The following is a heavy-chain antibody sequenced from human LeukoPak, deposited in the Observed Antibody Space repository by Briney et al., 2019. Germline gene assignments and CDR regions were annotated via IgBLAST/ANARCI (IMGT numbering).Heavy chain of an antibody. J-gene: IGHJ4*02. CDR2: ISGDGGST. CDR1: GFTFDDYA. V-gene: IGHV3-43*02. D-gene: IGHD6-19*01. Sequence: GGSLRLSCAASGFTFDDYAMHWVRQAPGKGLEWASLISGDGGSTYYADSVKGRFTISRDNSKNSLYLQMNSLRTEDTALYYCAKFSSSGWYEGEDYWGQGTLVTVSS. CDR3: AKFSSSGWYEGEDY.